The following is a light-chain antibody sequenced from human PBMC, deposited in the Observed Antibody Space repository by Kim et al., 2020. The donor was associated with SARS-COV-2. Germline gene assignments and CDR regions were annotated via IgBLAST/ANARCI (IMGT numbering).Light chain of an antibody. V-gene: IGLV1-44*01. CDR2: SND. CDR1: RSNIGSNV. Sequence: QRVTISWSGSRSNIGSNVVNWYQQLPGTAPKLLIYSNDYRPSGVPDRFSGSKSGTSASLDISGLQSEDEADYYCAAWDDSLNGSVFGGGTQLTVL. CDR3: AAWDDSLNGSV. J-gene: IGLJ3*02.